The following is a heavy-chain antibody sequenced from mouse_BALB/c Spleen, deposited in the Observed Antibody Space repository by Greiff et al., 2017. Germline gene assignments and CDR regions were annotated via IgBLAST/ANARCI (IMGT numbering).Heavy chain of an antibody. CDR1: GYSFTGYY. J-gene: IGHJ4*01. CDR2: ISCYNGAT. CDR3: ARPNYGSSRYAMDY. V-gene: IGHV1S34*01. D-gene: IGHD1-1*01. Sequence: LVKTGASVKISCKASGYSFTGYYMHWVKQSHGKSLEWIGYISCYNGATSYNQKFKGKATFTVDTSSSTAYMQFNSLTSEDSAVYYCARPNYGSSRYAMDYWGQGTSVTVSS.